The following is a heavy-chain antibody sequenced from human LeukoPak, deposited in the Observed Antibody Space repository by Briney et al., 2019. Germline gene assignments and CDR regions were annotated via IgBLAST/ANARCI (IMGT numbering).Heavy chain of an antibody. J-gene: IGHJ4*02. V-gene: IGHV1-69*13. CDR1: GGTCSSYA. D-gene: IGHD4-17*01. CDR3: ARGAYGDYLFDY. CDR2: IIPIFGTA. Sequence: SVKVSCKASGGTCSSYAISWVRQAPGQGLEWMGGIIPIFGTANYAQKFQGRVTITADESTSTAYMELSSLRSEDTAVYYCARGAYGDYLFDYWGQGTLVTVSS.